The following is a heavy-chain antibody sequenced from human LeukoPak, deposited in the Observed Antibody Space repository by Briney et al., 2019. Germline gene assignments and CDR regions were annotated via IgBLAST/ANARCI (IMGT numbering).Heavy chain of an antibody. CDR1: GFTVTDNY. CDR3: VKDSGYYDTSGKGWFAF. J-gene: IGHJ5*01. Sequence: PGGSLRLSCAASGFTVTDNYMNWVRQAPGKGLEWVSYISSSSNAVYYADSVKGRFTISRDNAKNSLSLQMNSLRAEDTAVYYCVKDSGYYDTSGKGWFAFWGQGTLVTVSS. D-gene: IGHD3-22*01. V-gene: IGHV3-11*04. CDR2: ISSSSNAV.